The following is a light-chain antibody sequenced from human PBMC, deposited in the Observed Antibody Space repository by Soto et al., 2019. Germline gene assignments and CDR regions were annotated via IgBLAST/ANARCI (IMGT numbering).Light chain of an antibody. CDR2: DAS. J-gene: IGKJ4*01. CDR1: QSVSTN. Sequence: VMTQSPGTLSVSPGETATLSCGTSQSVSTNLAWYQQKPGQPPRLLIYDASTRATGIPARFRGSGSGTEFTLTISYLRPEDFAVYFCQQYHDWVTVGGGTKVDIK. V-gene: IGKV3D-15*01. CDR3: QQYHDWVT.